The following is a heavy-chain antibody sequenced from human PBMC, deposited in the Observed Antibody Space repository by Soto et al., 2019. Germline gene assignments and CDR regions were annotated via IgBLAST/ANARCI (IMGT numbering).Heavy chain of an antibody. J-gene: IGHJ4*02. V-gene: IGHV3-13*04. CDR3: ARGEYGSGSLLH. D-gene: IGHD3-10*01. CDR2: IGTAGDT. Sequence: EVQLVESGGGLVQPGGSLRLSCAASGFTFSSYDMHWVRQATGKGLEWVSAIGTAGDTYYPGSVKGRFTISRENAKNSLYLQMNSLGAGDTAVYYCARGEYGSGSLLHWGQGTLVTVSS. CDR1: GFTFSSYD.